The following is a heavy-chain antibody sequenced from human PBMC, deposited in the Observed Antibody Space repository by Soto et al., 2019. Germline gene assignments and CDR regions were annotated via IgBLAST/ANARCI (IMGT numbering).Heavy chain of an antibody. CDR3: ARDLTIVPATHPRLENYGMDV. CDR2: ISPYNGHT. D-gene: IGHD2-2*01. Sequence: ASVKVSCKASGYSFTSYGISWVRRAPGQGLQWMGWISPYNGHTQFVQRFQGRVSMTTDTSTKTAYLELRNLRSDDTAHYYCARDLTIVPATHPRLENYGMDVWGQGTTVTVSS. V-gene: IGHV1-18*01. CDR1: GYSFTSYG. J-gene: IGHJ6*02.